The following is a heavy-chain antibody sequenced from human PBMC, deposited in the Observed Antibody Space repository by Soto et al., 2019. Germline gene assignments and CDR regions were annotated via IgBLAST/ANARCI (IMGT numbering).Heavy chain of an antibody. CDR1: GSTPSPIL. J-gene: IGHJ4*02. CDR3: ARAFGLRRQQLGGFDY. D-gene: IGHD6-13*01. V-gene: IGHV3-30-3*01. CDR2: ISYDGTNK. Sequence: QVQLVESGGGVVQLGGSRRLSLEAPGSTPSPILIPGAAKPPGKGLEWVAVISYDGTNKYYADSVKGRFTISRDNSKNTLYLQMNSLRAEDTAVYSCARAFGLRRQQLGGFDYWGQGTLVTVSS.